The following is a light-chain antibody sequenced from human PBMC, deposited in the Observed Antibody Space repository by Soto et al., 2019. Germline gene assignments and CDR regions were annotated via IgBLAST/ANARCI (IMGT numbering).Light chain of an antibody. Sequence: DIQLTQSPSFLSASVGDRVTITCRASQAISSYLDWYQQKPGQGPKLLIHAASTLQSGVPLRFSGSGSGTEFTLTISSLQPEDFANYYCLQLNSYPLTFGGGTEVEIK. V-gene: IGKV1-9*01. CDR2: AAS. J-gene: IGKJ4*01. CDR3: LQLNSYPLT. CDR1: QAISSY.